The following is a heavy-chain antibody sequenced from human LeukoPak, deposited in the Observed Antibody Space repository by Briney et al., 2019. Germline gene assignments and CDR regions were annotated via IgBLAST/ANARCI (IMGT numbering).Heavy chain of an antibody. CDR2: IRPDGSEG. Sequence: PGGSLRLSCTTSGITFSNSWMSWVRQAPGKGLEWVATIRPDGSEGYYADSVRGRFTISRDNSKNSFYLQMSSLRAEDTGVFYCARGPRFAVVARDAFDIWGQGTVVTVSS. CDR1: GITFSNSW. V-gene: IGHV3-7*01. CDR3: ARGPRFAVVARDAFDI. J-gene: IGHJ3*02. D-gene: IGHD3-3*01.